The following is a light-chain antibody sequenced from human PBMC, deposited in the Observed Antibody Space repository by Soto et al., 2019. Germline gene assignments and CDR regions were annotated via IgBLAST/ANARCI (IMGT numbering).Light chain of an antibody. CDR2: GDS. Sequence: QSALTQPASVSGAPGQRVSISCTGSSSNIGACYCVSWYQQRPGTAPKLLIFGDSIRPSGVPDRFSASTSGTSASLAITWLHAEDGGEYFSQSYDRPVGARYVFGTGTKGT. CDR3: QSYDRPVGARYV. J-gene: IGLJ1*01. V-gene: IGLV1-40*01. CDR1: SSNIGACYC.